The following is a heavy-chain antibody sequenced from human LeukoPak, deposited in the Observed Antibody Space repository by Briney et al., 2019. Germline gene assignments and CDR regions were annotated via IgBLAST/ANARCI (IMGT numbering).Heavy chain of an antibody. D-gene: IGHD1-26*01. CDR3: AREVFGELLGMDY. V-gene: IGHV3-48*03. J-gene: IGHJ4*02. CDR2: ISSSGSTI. Sequence: GGSLRLSCAASGFTFSSYEMNWVRQAPGKGLEWVSYISSSGSTIYYADSVKGRFTISRDNAKNSLYLQMNSLRAEDTAVYYCAREVFGELLGMDYGGQGTLVTVSS. CDR1: GFTFSSYE.